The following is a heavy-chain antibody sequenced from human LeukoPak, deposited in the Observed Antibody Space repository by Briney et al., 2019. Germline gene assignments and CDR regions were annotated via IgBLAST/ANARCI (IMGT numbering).Heavy chain of an antibody. CDR1: GVAFSGYY. J-gene: IGHJ4*02. CDR3: ARGRRYGYGLRFDY. CDR2: INHSGST. V-gene: IGHV4-34*01. Sequence: KPSETLSLTCAVYGVAFSGYYWRWLRQPPGKGLEWIGEINHSGSTNYNPSLKSGGTIAVDTSKNQFSLKLSSVTAADTAVYYCARGRRYGYGLRFDYWGQGTLVPVSS. D-gene: IGHD5-18*01.